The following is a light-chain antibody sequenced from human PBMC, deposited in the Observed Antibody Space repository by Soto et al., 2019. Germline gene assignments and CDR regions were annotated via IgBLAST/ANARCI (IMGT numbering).Light chain of an antibody. CDR2: DAS. V-gene: IGKV3-11*01. CDR3: QQRSNWPLT. CDR1: QSVSSY. Sequence: PGERATLSCRASQSVSSYLAWYQQKPGQAPRLLIYDASNRATGIPARFSGSGSGTDFTLTINSLEPEDFAVYYCQQRSNWPLTFGGGTKVEIK. J-gene: IGKJ4*01.